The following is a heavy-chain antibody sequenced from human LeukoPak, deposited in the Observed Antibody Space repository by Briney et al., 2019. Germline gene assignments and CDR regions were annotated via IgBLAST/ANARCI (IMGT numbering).Heavy chain of an antibody. D-gene: IGHD6-19*01. Sequence: GSLXLSCAASGFTFRRYVMTWVRQAPGKGLEWVSAISGSGDHTYYADSVKGRFTISRDNSKNTLYLQMSSLRAEDTAVYYCAKDRVALAGTSLDSWGQGTLVTVSS. CDR3: AKDRVALAGTSLDS. V-gene: IGHV3-23*01. CDR2: ISGSGDHT. J-gene: IGHJ4*02. CDR1: GFTFRRYV.